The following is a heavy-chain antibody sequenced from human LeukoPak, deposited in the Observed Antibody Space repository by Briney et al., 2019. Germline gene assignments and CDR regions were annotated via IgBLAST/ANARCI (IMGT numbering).Heavy chain of an antibody. Sequence: TVKVSCKASGGTFSSYAISWVRQAPGQGLEWMGRIIPIFGTANYAQKFQGRVTITADKSTSTAYMELSSLRSEDTAVYYCARDYIGYCSGGSCYSGNYWGQGTLVTVSS. CDR2: IIPIFGTA. V-gene: IGHV1-69*06. CDR1: GGTFSSYA. D-gene: IGHD2-15*01. J-gene: IGHJ4*02. CDR3: ARDYIGYCSGGSCYSGNY.